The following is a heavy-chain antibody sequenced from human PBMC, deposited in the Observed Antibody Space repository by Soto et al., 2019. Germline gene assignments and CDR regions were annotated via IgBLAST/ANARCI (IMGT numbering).Heavy chain of an antibody. CDR2: ISGGSGNI. J-gene: IGHJ4*02. Sequence: GGSLRLSCATSGFAFSNYAMSWVRQAPGKGLEWVSRISGGSGNISYADSVKGRFTISRDNSKNTLYLQMNSLRAEDTAVYYCVRTSLVLAAATRKDYWGQATLVTVSS. CDR1: GFAFSNYA. V-gene: IGHV3-23*01. D-gene: IGHD2-15*01. CDR3: VRTSLVLAAATRKDY.